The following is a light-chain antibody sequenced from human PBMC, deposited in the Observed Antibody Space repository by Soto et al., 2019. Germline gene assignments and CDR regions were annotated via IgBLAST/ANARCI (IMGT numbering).Light chain of an antibody. Sequence: SALTQPASVSGSPEQSITISCTGTSNDVGRYHLVSWYQQHPGKAPKVMLYEATKRPSGVSNRFSGSKSGNTASLTISGLQAEDEADYYCCAYAGSGSVVFGGGTRVTV. CDR2: EAT. J-gene: IGLJ3*02. V-gene: IGLV2-23*01. CDR3: CAYAGSGSVV. CDR1: SNDVGRYHL.